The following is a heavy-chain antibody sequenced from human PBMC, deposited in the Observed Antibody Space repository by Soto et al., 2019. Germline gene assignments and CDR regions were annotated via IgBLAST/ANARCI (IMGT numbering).Heavy chain of an antibody. D-gene: IGHD2-15*01. J-gene: IGHJ4*02. CDR1: GDSLNNNHW. Sequence: QLQLRESGPGLVQPSGTLSITCDVSGDSLNNNHWWSWVRQAPGKGLEWIGEIWHTGRPNYNPSLKSRVAISIDKSKKQFSLKLSSVTAADTAVYYCVRDSRTGCSSINCYMHWGQGTLVTVSS. CDR3: VRDSRTGCSSINCYMH. CDR2: IWHTGRP. V-gene: IGHV4-4*02.